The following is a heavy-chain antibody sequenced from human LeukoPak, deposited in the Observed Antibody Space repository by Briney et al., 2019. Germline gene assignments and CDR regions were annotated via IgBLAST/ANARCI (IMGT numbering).Heavy chain of an antibody. CDR3: ACYDFWSGYYIDY. D-gene: IGHD3-3*01. CDR2: IYPGDSDT. J-gene: IGHJ4*02. CDR1: GYSFTSYW. Sequence: GESLKISCKGSGYSFTSYWIGWVRQMPGKGLEWMGIIYPGDSDTRYSPSFQGQVTISADKSISTTYLQWSSLKASDTAMYYCACYDFWSGYYIDYWGQGTLVTVSS. V-gene: IGHV5-51*01.